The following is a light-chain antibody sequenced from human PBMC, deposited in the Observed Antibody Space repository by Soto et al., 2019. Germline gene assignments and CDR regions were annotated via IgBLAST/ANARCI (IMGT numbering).Light chain of an antibody. CDR2: GAS. Sequence: PGERATLSCWASETVATNLAWYQQKPGQAPRLLISGASTRAAGISDRFRGSGSGTEFTLTISSLQSEDFAVYYCQQYNNWPRTFGQGTKVDI. V-gene: IGKV3-15*01. CDR3: QQYNNWPRT. J-gene: IGKJ1*01. CDR1: ETVATN.